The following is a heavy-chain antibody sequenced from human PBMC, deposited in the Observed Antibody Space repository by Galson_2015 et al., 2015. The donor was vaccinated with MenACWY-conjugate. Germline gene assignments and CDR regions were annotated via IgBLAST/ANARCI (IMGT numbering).Heavy chain of an antibody. CDR1: VASVTSGSYC. V-gene: IGHV4-61*01. CDR2: IYYSGST. Sequence: SETLSLTCSVSVASVTSGSYCWSWIRQPPGKGLEWIGYIYYSGSTNYNPSLKSRVTISVDTSKNQFSLKMSSVTPADTAVNYCARDNGYSYGRPFDYWGQGTLVTVSS. CDR3: ARDNGYSYGRPFDY. J-gene: IGHJ4*02. D-gene: IGHD5-18*01.